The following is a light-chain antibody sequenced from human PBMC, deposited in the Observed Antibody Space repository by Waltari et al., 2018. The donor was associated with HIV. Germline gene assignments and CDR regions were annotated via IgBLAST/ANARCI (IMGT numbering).Light chain of an antibody. V-gene: IGKV3-20*01. CDR3: QQFASSPWT. J-gene: IGKJ1*01. CDR2: GAS. Sequence: ELLLPLSPGPLSLPPGETATLSCRTSQRVNPDYLAWYQQKPGQPPRLLIYGASNRALAIPDRFSGSGAGTDFTLTITTLEPDDFAVYFCQQFASSPWTFGPGTRLEIK. CDR1: QRVNPDY.